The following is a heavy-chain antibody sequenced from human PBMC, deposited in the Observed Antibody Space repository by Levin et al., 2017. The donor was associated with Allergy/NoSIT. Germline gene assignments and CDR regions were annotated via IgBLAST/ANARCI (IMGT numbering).Heavy chain of an antibody. J-gene: IGHJ5*02. CDR1: GGSISSYY. Sequence: PSETLSLTCTVSGGSISSYYWSWIRQPPGKGLEWIGYIYYSGSTNYNPSLKSRVTISVDTSKNQFSLKLSSVTAADTAVYYCARVIPSGYQLLRGGNWFDPWGQGTLVTVSS. D-gene: IGHD2-2*01. CDR3: ARVIPSGYQLLRGGNWFDP. CDR2: IYYSGST. V-gene: IGHV4-59*01.